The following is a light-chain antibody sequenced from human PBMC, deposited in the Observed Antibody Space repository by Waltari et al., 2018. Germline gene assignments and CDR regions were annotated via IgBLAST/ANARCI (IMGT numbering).Light chain of an antibody. CDR2: TDN. V-gene: IGLV1-44*01. J-gene: IGLJ3*02. Sequence: QSVLTQPPSASGTPGQRVTIPCSGSYSNIGRNAVNWYQQLPETAPKPLIYTDNQRPSGVPDRFSGSKSGTSASLAISGLQSEDEADYHCATWDDSLNAWVFGGGTKVTVL. CDR1: YSNIGRNA. CDR3: ATWDDSLNAWV.